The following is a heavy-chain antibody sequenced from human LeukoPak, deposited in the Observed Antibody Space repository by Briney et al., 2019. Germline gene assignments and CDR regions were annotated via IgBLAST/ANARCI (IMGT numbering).Heavy chain of an antibody. CDR3: STYSGGYAYYAY. J-gene: IGHJ4*02. D-gene: IGHD1-26*01. Sequence: SETLSLTCTVSGGSISSYYWSWIRQPPGKGLEWIGYIYYSGSTNYNPSLKSRVTISVDTSKNQFSLKLSSVTAADTAVYYCSTYSGGYAYYAYWGQGTLVTVSS. CDR1: GGSISSYY. CDR2: IYYSGST. V-gene: IGHV4-59*08.